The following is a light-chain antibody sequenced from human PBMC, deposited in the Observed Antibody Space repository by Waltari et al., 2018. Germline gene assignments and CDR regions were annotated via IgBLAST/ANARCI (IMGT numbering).Light chain of an antibody. V-gene: IGLV2-8*01. CDR3: GSYAVSKILL. CDR1: SSDVGIYDY. CDR2: AVT. J-gene: IGLJ3*02. Sequence: QSALTQPPSASGSPGQSVTISCTGTSSDVGIYDYVSWYQQRPGKAPKLIIYAVTERPSGVPDRFSGSKSGNTASLTVFGLQTEDEGTYYCGSYAVSKILLFGGGTELTGL.